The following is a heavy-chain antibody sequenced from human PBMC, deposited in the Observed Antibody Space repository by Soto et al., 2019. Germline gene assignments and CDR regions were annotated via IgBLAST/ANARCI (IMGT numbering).Heavy chain of an antibody. Sequence: QVQLVQSGAEVKKPGSSVKVSCKASGGTFSSYTISWVRQAPGQGLEWMGRIIPILGIANYAQKFQGRVTITADKSTSTAYMELSSLRSEDTAVYYCASPCIAVAGTPFCNWGQGTLVTVSS. D-gene: IGHD6-19*01. CDR1: GGTFSSYT. J-gene: IGHJ4*02. V-gene: IGHV1-69*02. CDR2: IIPILGIA. CDR3: ASPCIAVAGTPFCN.